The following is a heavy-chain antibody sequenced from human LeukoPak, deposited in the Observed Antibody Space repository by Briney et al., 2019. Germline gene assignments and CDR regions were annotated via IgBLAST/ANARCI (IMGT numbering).Heavy chain of an antibody. J-gene: IGHJ4*02. CDR1: GFTFSNAW. V-gene: IGHV3-15*01. CDR2: IKSKTDGGTT. D-gene: IGHD3-22*01. CDR3: TNFTLTKGGFDY. Sequence: GGSLRLSCAASGFTFSNAWMSWVRQAPGKGLEWVGRIKSKTDGGTTDYAAPVKGRFTISRDDSKNALYLQMNSLKTEDTAVYYCTNFTLTKGGFDYWGQGTLVTVSS.